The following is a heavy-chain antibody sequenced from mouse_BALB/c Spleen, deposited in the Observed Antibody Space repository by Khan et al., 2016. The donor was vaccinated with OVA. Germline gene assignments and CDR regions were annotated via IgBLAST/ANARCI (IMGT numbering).Heavy chain of an antibody. Sequence: QVHVKQSGAELARPGASVRMSCKASGYTFTSYTIHWIKKRPGQGLEWIGYINPSNGYTNYNQKFKDKATLTTDKSSTTASLTLSSLTSDDSAFYNSGRDGSYHRNCGGLAYWCQGTLVTVSA. V-gene: IGHV1-4*01. D-gene: IGHD2-5*01. J-gene: IGHJ3*01. CDR3: GRDGSYHRNCGGLAY. CDR1: GYTFTSYT. CDR2: INPSNGYT.